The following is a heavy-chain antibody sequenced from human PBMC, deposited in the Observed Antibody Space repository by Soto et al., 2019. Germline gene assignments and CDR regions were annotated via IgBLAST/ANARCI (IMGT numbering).Heavy chain of an antibody. Sequence: QVQLQESGPGLVKPSQTLSLTCTVSGDSISSGDYYWSWIRQSPGKGLEWIGYIYYTGSTYYSPSLKSRLTISVDTSKNQFSLRLSSVTAADTAVYYCASGARYCSSTSCYRFYFDNWGQGTLVTVSS. CDR2: IYYTGST. V-gene: IGHV4-30-4*01. CDR3: ASGARYCSSTSCYRFYFDN. J-gene: IGHJ4*02. CDR1: GDSISSGDYY. D-gene: IGHD2-2*01.